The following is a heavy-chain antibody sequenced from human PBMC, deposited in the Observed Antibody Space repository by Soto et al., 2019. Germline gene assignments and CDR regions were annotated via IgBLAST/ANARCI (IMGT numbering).Heavy chain of an antibody. V-gene: IGHV2-5*02. CDR3: AHRRRAAAGDNEYFQH. Sequence: QITLKESGPTLVKPTQTLTLTCTFSGFSLSTSGVGVGWIRQPPGKALEWLALIYWDDDKRYSPSLKSRLTITXXTXKXLVVLTMTNMDPVDTATYYCAHRRRAAAGDNEYFQHWGQGTLVTVSS. J-gene: IGHJ1*01. D-gene: IGHD6-13*01. CDR2: IYWDDDK. CDR1: GFSLSTSGVG.